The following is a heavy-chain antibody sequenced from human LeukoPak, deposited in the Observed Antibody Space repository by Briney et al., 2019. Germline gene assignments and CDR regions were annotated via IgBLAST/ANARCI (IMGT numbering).Heavy chain of an antibody. Sequence: GESLKISCKGSGYSFTSYLISWVRQMPGKGLEWMGRIDPSDSYTNYSPSFQGHVTISADKSISTAYLQWSSLKASDTAMYYCARRAQKSSGYHYWGQGTLVTVSS. J-gene: IGHJ4*02. CDR2: IDPSDSYT. D-gene: IGHD3-22*01. V-gene: IGHV5-10-1*01. CDR3: ARRAQKSSGYHY. CDR1: GYSFTSYL.